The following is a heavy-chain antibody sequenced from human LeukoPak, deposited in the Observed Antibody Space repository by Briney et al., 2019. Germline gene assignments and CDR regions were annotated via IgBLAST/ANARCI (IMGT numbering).Heavy chain of an antibody. CDR1: GGSISSHY. D-gene: IGHD3-16*02. J-gene: IGHJ4*02. CDR2: IYYSGST. CDR3: ARVFRGELSYYFDY. Sequence: PSETLSLTCTVSGGSISSHYWSWIRQPPGKGLEWIGYIYYSGSTNYNPSLKSRVTISVDTSKNQFSLKLSSVTAAHTAVYYCARVFRGELSYYFDYWGQGTLVTVSS. V-gene: IGHV4-59*11.